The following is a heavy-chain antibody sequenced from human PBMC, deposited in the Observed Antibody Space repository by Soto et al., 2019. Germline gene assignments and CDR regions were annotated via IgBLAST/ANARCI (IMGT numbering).Heavy chain of an antibody. CDR2: FDPEDAET. V-gene: IGHV1-24*01. Sequence: ASVKVSCKVSGYTLTEFSMHWVRQAPGKGLEWMGGFDPEDAETIYAQKFQGRVTMTEDTSTDTAYMELSSLRSEDTAVYYCATTLGSSLQNDYYGMDVWGQGTTVTVSS. CDR1: GYTLTEFS. J-gene: IGHJ6*02. CDR3: ATTLGSSLQNDYYGMDV. D-gene: IGHD6-6*01.